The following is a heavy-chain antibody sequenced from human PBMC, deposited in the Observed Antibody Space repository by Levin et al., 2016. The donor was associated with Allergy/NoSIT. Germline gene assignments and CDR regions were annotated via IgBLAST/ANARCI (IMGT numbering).Heavy chain of an antibody. CDR3: ARAPVLPGVEYYFDY. V-gene: IGHV3-7*05. Sequence: GESLKISCVASGFTFSSYWMSWVRQAPGKGLEWVANIKQDGSEKYYVDSVKGRFTISRDNAKNSLYLQMNSLRAEDTDVYYCARAPVLPGVEYYFDYWGQGTLVTVSS. CDR1: GFTFSSYW. CDR2: IKQDGSEK. J-gene: IGHJ4*02. D-gene: IGHD3-3*01.